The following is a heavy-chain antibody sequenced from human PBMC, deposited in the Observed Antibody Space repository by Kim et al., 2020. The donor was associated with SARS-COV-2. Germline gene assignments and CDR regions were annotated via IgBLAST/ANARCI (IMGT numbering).Heavy chain of an antibody. CDR3: ARLVHYYGSPGGY. CDR1: GFTFSSYA. CDR2: ISYDGSNK. J-gene: IGHJ4*02. D-gene: IGHD3-10*01. Sequence: GGSLRLSCAASGFTFSSYAMHWVRQAPGKGLEWVAVISYDGSNKYYADSVKGRFTISRDNSKNTLYLQMNSLRAEDTAVYYCARLVHYYGSPGGYWGQGTLVTVSS. V-gene: IGHV3-30*04.